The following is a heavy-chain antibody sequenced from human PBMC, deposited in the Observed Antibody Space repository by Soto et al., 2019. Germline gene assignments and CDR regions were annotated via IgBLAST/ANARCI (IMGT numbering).Heavy chain of an antibody. CDR1: GYTFTGYY. Sequence: ASVKVSCKASGYTFTGYYMHWVRQAPGQGLEWMGWINPNSGGTNYAQKFQGWVTMTRDTSISTAYMELSRLRSDDTAAYYCAREGYDWRGLDYWGQGTLVTVSS. J-gene: IGHJ4*02. CDR2: INPNSGGT. V-gene: IGHV1-2*04. CDR3: AREGYDWRGLDY. D-gene: IGHD5-12*01.